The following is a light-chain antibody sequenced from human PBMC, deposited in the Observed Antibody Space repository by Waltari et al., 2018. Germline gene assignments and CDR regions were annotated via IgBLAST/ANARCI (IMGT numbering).Light chain of an antibody. V-gene: IGLV2-14*03. CDR2: EVS. J-gene: IGLJ3*02. CDR1: SSDLGGYNY. Sequence: QSALTQPASVSGSPGQSITIPCTGTSSDLGGYNYVSWYQQHPGKAPKVIIYEVSKRPSGVSHRFSGSKSGNTASLTISGLQADDEADYYCGSYTSSSSLDVVFGGGTELTVL. CDR3: GSYTSSSSLDVV.